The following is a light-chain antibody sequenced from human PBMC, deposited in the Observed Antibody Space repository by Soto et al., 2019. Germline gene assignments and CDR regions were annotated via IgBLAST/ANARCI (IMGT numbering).Light chain of an antibody. CDR2: AAS. J-gene: IGKJ3*01. CDR1: QGISIF. Sequence: DIQMSQSPSSVSASVGDRVTISCRASQGISIFLSWYQQKPGKAPKLLVYAASNLQRGVPSRFSGSGSGTEFTLTISSLQPEDFATYYCQQTSSAPFTFGPGTKVDI. CDR3: QQTSSAPFT. V-gene: IGKV1-12*01.